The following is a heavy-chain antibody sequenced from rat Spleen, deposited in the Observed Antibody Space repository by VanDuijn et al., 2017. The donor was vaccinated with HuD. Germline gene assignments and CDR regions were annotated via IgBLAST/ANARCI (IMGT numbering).Heavy chain of an antibody. CDR3: ALIITTTGWFAY. V-gene: IGHV6-8*01. CDR2: IKARSSNYAT. J-gene: IGHJ3*01. Sequence: EVQLVETGGNLVQPGKSLKLTCATSGFTFTDAWMHWVRQSPEKQLEWVAQIKARSSNYATYYAESVKGRFTISRDDSKSSIYLQMNILREEDTAIYYCALIITTTGWFAYWGQGTLVTVSS. D-gene: IGHD1-10*01. CDR1: GFTFTDAW.